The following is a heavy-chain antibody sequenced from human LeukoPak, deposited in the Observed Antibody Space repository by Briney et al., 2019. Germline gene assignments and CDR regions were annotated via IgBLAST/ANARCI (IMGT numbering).Heavy chain of an antibody. Sequence: ASVKVSCKASGYTFTSYDINWVRQATGQGLEWMGWINPNSGGTNYAQKFQGRVTMTRDTSISTAYMELSRLRTDDTAVYYCASIYYDSSGYYPFDYWGQGTLVTVSS. CDR1: GYTFTSYD. V-gene: IGHV1-2*02. CDR3: ASIYYDSSGYYPFDY. D-gene: IGHD3-22*01. CDR2: INPNSGGT. J-gene: IGHJ4*02.